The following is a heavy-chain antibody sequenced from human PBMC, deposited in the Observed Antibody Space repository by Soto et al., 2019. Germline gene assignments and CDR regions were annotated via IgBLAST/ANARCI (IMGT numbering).Heavy chain of an antibody. CDR2: IYWDDDK. CDR1: GFSLSTSGVG. J-gene: IGHJ4*02. D-gene: IGHD2-2*01. CDR3: AHRGAAMFVYYFDY. Sequence: QITLKESGPTLVKPTQTLTLTCTFSGFSLSTSGVGVGWIRQPPGKALEWLALIYWDDDKRYSPSLKGRLTITKDTSQNQVVLTMTNMDPVDTATYYGAHRGAAMFVYYFDYWGQGTLVTVSS. V-gene: IGHV2-5*02.